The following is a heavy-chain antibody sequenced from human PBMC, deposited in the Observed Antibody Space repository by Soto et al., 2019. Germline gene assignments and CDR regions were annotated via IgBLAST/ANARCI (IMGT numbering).Heavy chain of an antibody. D-gene: IGHD2-2*01. CDR1: GYTFTSYG. Sequence: ASVKVSCKASGYTFTSYGISWVRQAPGQGLEWMGWISAYNGNTNYAQKLQGRVTMTTDTSTSTAYMELRSLRSDDTAVYYCARDSRFWQEPSPHWFDPWGQGTLVTVSS. J-gene: IGHJ5*02. CDR2: ISAYNGNT. V-gene: IGHV1-18*01. CDR3: ARDSRFWQEPSPHWFDP.